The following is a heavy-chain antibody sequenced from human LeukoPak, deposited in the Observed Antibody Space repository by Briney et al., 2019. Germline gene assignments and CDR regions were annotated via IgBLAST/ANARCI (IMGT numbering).Heavy chain of an antibody. CDR2: IIPIFGTA. Sequence: GASVKVPCKASGGTFSSYAISWVRQAPGQGLEWMGGIIPIFGTANYAQKFQGRVTITADESTSTAYMELSSLRSEDTAVYYCARGGYSSAPLDYWGQGTLVTVSS. CDR1: GGTFSSYA. CDR3: ARGGYSSAPLDY. V-gene: IGHV1-69*13. D-gene: IGHD6-25*01. J-gene: IGHJ4*02.